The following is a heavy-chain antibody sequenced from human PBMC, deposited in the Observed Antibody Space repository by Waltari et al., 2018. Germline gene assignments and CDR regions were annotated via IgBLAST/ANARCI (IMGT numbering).Heavy chain of an antibody. CDR1: GFTFSSYL. D-gene: IGHD4-17*01. J-gene: IGHJ6*03. CDR2: IKQDVSEN. V-gene: IGHV3-7*01. Sequence: EVQMVESGGGLVQPGGSLRLSCAASGFTFSSYLMTWVRQAPGKGLEWVANIKQDVSENYYVDSVKGRFTISRDDAKNSLYLQMNSLRNEDTAVYFCARVFVYGANSGKRPMDVWGKGTTVTVSS. CDR3: ARVFVYGANSGKRPMDV.